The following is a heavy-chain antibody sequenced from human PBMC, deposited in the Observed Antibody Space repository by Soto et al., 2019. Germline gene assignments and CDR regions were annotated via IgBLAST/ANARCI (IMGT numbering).Heavy chain of an antibody. CDR1: GGSITSGSFY. V-gene: IGHV4-39*01. D-gene: IGHD2-2*01. CDR2: FSYSGRA. Sequence: SETLSLTCTVSGGSITSGSFYWGWIRQPPGKGLEWIGSFSYSGRAYYNPSLKSRVTISIDKSKTHFSLNLTSVTAADTAVYYCAIQEDVHTAIDNWFYSCGQGTLVRVS. J-gene: IGHJ5*01. CDR3: AIQEDVHTAIDNWFYS.